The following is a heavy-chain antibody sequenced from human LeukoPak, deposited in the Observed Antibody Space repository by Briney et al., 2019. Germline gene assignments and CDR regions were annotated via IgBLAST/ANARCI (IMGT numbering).Heavy chain of an antibody. D-gene: IGHD3-22*01. V-gene: IGHV3-30-3*01. Sequence: SGRSLRLSCAASGFTFSSYAMHWVRQAPGKGLEWVAVVSYDGSSKYYADSVKGRFTISRDNSKNTLYLHMNSLGAEDTAVYYCARTSERVVITSFDYWGQGTLVTVSS. CDR2: VSYDGSSK. CDR3: ARTSERVVITSFDY. CDR1: GFTFSSYA. J-gene: IGHJ4*02.